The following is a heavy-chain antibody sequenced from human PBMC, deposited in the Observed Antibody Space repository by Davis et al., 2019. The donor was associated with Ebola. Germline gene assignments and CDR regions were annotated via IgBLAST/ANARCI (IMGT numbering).Heavy chain of an antibody. CDR3: VQLAARRTIQH. D-gene: IGHD6-25*01. Sequence: GRSLRLSCAASGFTFSDYYTSWIRQAPGKGLEWVSYITDSGSIIYSADSVKARFTISRDNAKNSLFLQMNSLRAEDTAVYYCVQLAARRTIQHWGQGTLVTVSS. V-gene: IGHV3-11*01. J-gene: IGHJ1*01. CDR2: ITDSGSII. CDR1: GFTFSDYY.